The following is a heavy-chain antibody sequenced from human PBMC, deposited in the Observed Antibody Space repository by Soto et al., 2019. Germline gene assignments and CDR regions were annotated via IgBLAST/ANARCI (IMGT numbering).Heavy chain of an antibody. Sequence: PGGSLRLSCAASGFSFSSYAMGWVRQPPGKGLEWVSAISGSGGSTYYADSVKGRFTISKDNSKNTLYLQMNSLRAEDTALYYCARDQGAWPYYFDYWGQGALVTVSS. CDR1: GFSFSSYA. V-gene: IGHV3-23*01. CDR3: ARDQGAWPYYFDY. CDR2: ISGSGGST. J-gene: IGHJ4*02.